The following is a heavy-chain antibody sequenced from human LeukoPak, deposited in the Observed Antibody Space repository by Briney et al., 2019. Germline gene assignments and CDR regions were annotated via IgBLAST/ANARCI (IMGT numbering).Heavy chain of an antibody. V-gene: IGHV3-15*01. CDR3: TTSLYSSSWYGDFDY. CDR1: GFTFSNAW. CDR2: IKSKTDGGTT. D-gene: IGHD6-13*01. Sequence: GGSLRLSCAASGFTFSNAWMSWVRQAPGKGLEWVGRIKSKTDGGTTDYAAPVKGRSTISRDDSKNTLYLQMNSLKTEDTAVYYCTTSLYSSSWYGDFDYWGQGTLVTVSS. J-gene: IGHJ4*02.